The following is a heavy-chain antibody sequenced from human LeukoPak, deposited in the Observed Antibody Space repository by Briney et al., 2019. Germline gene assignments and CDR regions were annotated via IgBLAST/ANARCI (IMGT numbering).Heavy chain of an antibody. D-gene: IGHD6-13*01. Sequence: KSSETLSLTCTVSGGSISGYYWSWIRQPPGKGLEWIGEINHSGSTNYNPSLKSRVTISVDTSKNQFSLKLSSVTAADTAVYYCASPHAAAAGPQGDYWGQGTLVTVSS. CDR3: ASPHAAAAGPQGDY. J-gene: IGHJ4*02. V-gene: IGHV4-34*01. CDR2: INHSGST. CDR1: GGSISGYY.